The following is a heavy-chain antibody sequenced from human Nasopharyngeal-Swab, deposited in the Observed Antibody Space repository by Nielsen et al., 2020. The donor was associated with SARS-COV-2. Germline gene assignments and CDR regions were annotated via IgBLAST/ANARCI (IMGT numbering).Heavy chain of an antibody. J-gene: IGHJ4*02. V-gene: IGHV4-59*02. D-gene: IGHD6-19*01. CDR1: DGSVSNYY. CDR2: IYYTGLT. Sequence: TLSLSRTVSDGSVSNYYWSWIRQPPGKGLEWIGYIYYTGLTNYNPSLKSRVSISLDTSKNQFSLKMRSVTAADTAVYYCVREGRYGSGWYYFDYWGQGTLVTVSS. CDR3: VREGRYGSGWYYFDY.